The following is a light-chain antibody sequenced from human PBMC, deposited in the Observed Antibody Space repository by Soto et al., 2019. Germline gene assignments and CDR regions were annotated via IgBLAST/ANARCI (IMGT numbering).Light chain of an antibody. CDR3: QQVKTYPLT. CDR1: QDISSH. V-gene: IGKV1-9*01. CDR2: AAS. Sequence: DIQLTQSPSFLSASVGDRVTITCRASQDISSHLAWYQQKPGKAPKLLIYAASTLQSGVPSGFGGSGYGTEFTLTITRLQPEDFATYYCQQVKTYPLTFGGGTKVEIK. J-gene: IGKJ4*01.